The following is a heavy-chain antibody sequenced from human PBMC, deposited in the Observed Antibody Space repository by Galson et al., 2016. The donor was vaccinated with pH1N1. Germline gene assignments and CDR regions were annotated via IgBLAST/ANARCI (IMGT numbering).Heavy chain of an antibody. CDR3: ARDSKGGIPFHY. Sequence: SVKVSCKASGYTFTDYYIHRVRQAPGKGLEWMGWINPNSDVTKYAQKFQDRVTMTRDTSINTAYMELSGLTSDDTAVYYCARDSKGGIPFHYWGQGTLVTLSS. CDR1: GYTFTDYY. D-gene: IGHD1-26*01. CDR2: INPNSDVT. J-gene: IGHJ4*02. V-gene: IGHV1-2*02.